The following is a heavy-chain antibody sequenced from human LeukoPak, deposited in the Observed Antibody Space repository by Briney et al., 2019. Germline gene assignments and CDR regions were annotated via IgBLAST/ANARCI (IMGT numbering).Heavy chain of an antibody. CDR3: ARARPDSSGWYQRPFDY. J-gene: IGHJ4*02. Sequence: ASVKVSCKASGYSFTSYFMHWVRQAPGQGLEWMGIINPSAGGIDYAQKFQGRITMTRDTSTSTVYMELRSLRSEDTAVYYCARARPDSSGWYQRPFDYWGQGTLVTVSS. V-gene: IGHV1-46*01. CDR2: INPSAGGI. CDR1: GYSFTSYF. D-gene: IGHD6-19*01.